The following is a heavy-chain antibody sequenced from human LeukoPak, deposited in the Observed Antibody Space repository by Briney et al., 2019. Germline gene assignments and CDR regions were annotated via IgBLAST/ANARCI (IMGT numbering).Heavy chain of an antibody. CDR1: GYTFTGYY. V-gene: IGHV1-2*02. CDR2: INPNSGGT. Sequence: GASVKVSCKPSGYTFTGYYIHWVRQAPGQGLEWMGWINPNSGGTNYAQKFQGRVTMTRDTSISTAYMGLSRLRSDDTAVYYCARGAAAGSDWFDPWGQGTLVTVSS. J-gene: IGHJ5*02. CDR3: ARGAAAGSDWFDP. D-gene: IGHD6-13*01.